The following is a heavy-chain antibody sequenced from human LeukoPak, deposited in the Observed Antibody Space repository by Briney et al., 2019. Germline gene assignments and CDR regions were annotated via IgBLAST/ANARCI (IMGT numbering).Heavy chain of an antibody. J-gene: IGHJ4*02. CDR2: IEPDGSGK. V-gene: IGHV3-7*01. Sequence: GGSLRLSCAASGFSFRDYWMSWVRQAPGKGLEWVADIEPDGSGKTYVDSVKGRFTISRDNAQQSLDLQMDTLTAEDTAVYYCVTSWVRQERDFWGQGTLVTVSS. D-gene: IGHD3-10*01. CDR3: VTSWVRQERDF. CDR1: GFSFRDYW.